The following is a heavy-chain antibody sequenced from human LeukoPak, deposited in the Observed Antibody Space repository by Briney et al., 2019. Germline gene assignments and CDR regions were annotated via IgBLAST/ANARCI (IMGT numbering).Heavy chain of an antibody. V-gene: IGHV4-59*01. Sequence: SETLSLTCTVSGGSISSYYWSWIRQPPGKGLEWIGYIFYSGSTNYNPSLKSRVTISVDTSKSHFSLKVSSVTAADTAVYYCARAEAYCSTTSCSYYYYGMDVWGQGTTVTVSS. J-gene: IGHJ6*02. CDR3: ARAEAYCSTTSCSYYYYGMDV. CDR2: IFYSGST. D-gene: IGHD2-2*01. CDR1: GGSISSYY.